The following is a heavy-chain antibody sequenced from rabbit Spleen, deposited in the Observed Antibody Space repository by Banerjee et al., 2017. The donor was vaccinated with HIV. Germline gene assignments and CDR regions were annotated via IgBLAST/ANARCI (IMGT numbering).Heavy chain of an antibody. D-gene: IGHD4-2*01. CDR1: GFSFSTAYN. CDR2: VYAGGSGSA. V-gene: IGHV1S40*01. J-gene: IGHJ4*01. CDR3: ARDLWRSWNL. Sequence: QSLEESGGDLVQPGASLTLTCTASGFSFSTAYNIYWVRQAPGKGLEWIGTVYAGGSGSADYASWAKGRFTISRTSSTTVTLRMTSLTAADTATYFCARDLWRSWNLWGPGTLVTVS.